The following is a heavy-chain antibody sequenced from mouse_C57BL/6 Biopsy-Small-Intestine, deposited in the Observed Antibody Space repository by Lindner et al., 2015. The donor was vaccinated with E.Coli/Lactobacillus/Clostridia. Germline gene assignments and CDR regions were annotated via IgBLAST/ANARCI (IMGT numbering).Heavy chain of an antibody. Sequence: QLQESGPELVKPGASVKMSCKASGYTFTDYNMHWVKQSHGKSLEWIGYINPNNGGTSYNQKFKGKATLTVNKSSSTAYMELRSLTSEDSAVYYCARFYYGTGWYFDVWGTGTTVTVSS. V-gene: IGHV1-22*01. CDR3: ARFYYGTGWYFDV. CDR1: GYTFTDYN. J-gene: IGHJ1*03. CDR2: INPNNGGT. D-gene: IGHD1-1*01.